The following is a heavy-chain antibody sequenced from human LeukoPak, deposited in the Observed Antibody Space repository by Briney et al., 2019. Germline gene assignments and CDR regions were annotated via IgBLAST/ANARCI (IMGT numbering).Heavy chain of an antibody. V-gene: IGHV5-51*01. Sequence: GESLKISCKGSGYSFTSYWIGWVRQMPGKGLEWMGIIYAGDSDTRYSPSFQGQVTISADKSISTAYLQWSSLQASDTAMYYCARAIGTSQFYFYYGMDVWGQGTTVTVSS. D-gene: IGHD2-2*01. CDR2: IYAGDSDT. J-gene: IGHJ6*02. CDR1: GYSFTSYW. CDR3: ARAIGTSQFYFYYGMDV.